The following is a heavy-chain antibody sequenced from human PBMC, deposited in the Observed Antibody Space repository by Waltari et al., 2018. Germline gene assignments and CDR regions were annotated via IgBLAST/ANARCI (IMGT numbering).Heavy chain of an antibody. CDR3: AKSPPVTSGGANYFFDY. D-gene: IGHD3-16*01. Sequence: EVQLLESGGGLVQPGGSLRISCAASGFSFSSYAMSWVRQAAGKGLEWVSGITVSGDGTYYADSVKGRFTISRDNSKNTLYLQMNSLRAEDTAVYYCAKSPPVTSGGANYFFDYWGQGTLVTVSS. CDR2: ITVSGDGT. J-gene: IGHJ4*02. CDR1: GFSFSSYA. V-gene: IGHV3-23*01.